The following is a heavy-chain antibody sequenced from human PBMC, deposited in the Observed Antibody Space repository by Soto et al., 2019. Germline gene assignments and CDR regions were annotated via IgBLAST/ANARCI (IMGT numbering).Heavy chain of an antibody. CDR2: IRSKGDNYAT. CDR3: TIGTTIVVWASFDP. D-gene: IGHD3-22*01. Sequence: GGSLRLSCVASGFTFSGSDINWVRQASGKGLEWVGRIRSKGDNYATAYAASVKGRFTTSRDDSKNTAYLQMNSLKIEDTAVYFCTIGTTIVVWASFDPWGQGTLVTVS. CDR1: GFTFSGSD. V-gene: IGHV3-73*01. J-gene: IGHJ5*02.